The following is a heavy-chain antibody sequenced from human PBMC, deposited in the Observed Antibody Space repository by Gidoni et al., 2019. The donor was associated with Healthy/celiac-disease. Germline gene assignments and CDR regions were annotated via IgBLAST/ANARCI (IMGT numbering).Heavy chain of an antibody. CDR1: GGSFSGYY. J-gene: IGHJ5*02. CDR3: ARGTTVTTPHWFDP. D-gene: IGHD4-17*01. V-gene: IGHV4-34*01. Sequence: QVQLQQWGAGLLKPSETLSLTCAVYGGSFSGYYWSWHRQPPGKGLAWIGEINHSGSTNYNPSLKSRVTISVDTSKNQFSLKLSSVTAADTAVYYCARGTTVTTPHWFDPWGQGTLVTVSS. CDR2: INHSGST.